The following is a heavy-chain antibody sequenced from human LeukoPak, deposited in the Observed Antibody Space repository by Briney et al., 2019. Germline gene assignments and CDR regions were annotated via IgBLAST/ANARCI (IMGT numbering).Heavy chain of an antibody. V-gene: IGHV1-8*01. CDR2: MNPNSGNT. J-gene: IGHJ5*02. Sequence: ASVTVSCKASGYTFTSYDINWVRQAPGQGLEWMGWMNPNSGNTGYAQKFQGRVTMTRNTSISTAYMELSSLRSEDTAVYYCARGRLYLTRGLSWFDPWGQGTLVTVSS. CDR1: GYTFTSYD. D-gene: IGHD2-8*02. CDR3: ARGRLYLTRGLSWFDP.